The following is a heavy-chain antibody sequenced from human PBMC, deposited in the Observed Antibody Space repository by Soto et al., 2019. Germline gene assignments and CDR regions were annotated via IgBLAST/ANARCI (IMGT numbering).Heavy chain of an antibody. CDR2: INHSGST. CDR1: GGSFSGYY. CDR3: ARGGTPMTRYYYGMDV. Sequence: SETLSLTCAVYGGSFSGYYWNWIRQPPGKGLEWIGEINHSGSTNYNPSLKSRVTTSVDTSKNQFSLKLSSVTAADKAVYYCARGGTPMTRYYYGMDVWGQGTTVTVSS. D-gene: IGHD5-18*01. V-gene: IGHV4-34*01. J-gene: IGHJ6*02.